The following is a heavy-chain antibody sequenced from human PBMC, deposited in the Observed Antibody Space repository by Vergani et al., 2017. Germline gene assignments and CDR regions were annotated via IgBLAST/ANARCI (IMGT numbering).Heavy chain of an antibody. CDR2: ISYDGTQK. CDR1: GFTSSYYG. J-gene: IGHJ4*02. Sequence: QVHLVESGGGVVQPGRSLRLSCVVSGFTSSYYGMHWVRQAPGKGLEWVAVISYDGTQKYYADSVKGRFTISRDNSKSTLYLQMNSLRTEDTAVYYCATKSCGTPGCQIGYFREWGQGRLVGDSS. CDR3: ATKSCGTPGCQIGYFRE. D-gene: IGHD1-1*01. V-gene: IGHV3-30*03.